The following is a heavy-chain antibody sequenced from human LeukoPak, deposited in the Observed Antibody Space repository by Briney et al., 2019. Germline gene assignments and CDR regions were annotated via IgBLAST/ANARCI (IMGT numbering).Heavy chain of an antibody. V-gene: IGHV4-59*08. D-gene: IGHD6-13*01. CDR3: ARRDSSSWYGFDY. CDR1: DGSISSYY. CDR2: IYYSGST. Sequence: SETLSLTCTVSDGSISSYYWSWIRQPPGKGLEWIGYIYYSGSTNYSPSLKSRVTISVDTSKNQFSLKLSSVTAADTAVYYCARRDSSSWYGFDYWGQGTLVTVSS. J-gene: IGHJ4*02.